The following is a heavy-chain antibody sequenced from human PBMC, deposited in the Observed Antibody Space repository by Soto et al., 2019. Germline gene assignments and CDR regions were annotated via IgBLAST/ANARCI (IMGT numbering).Heavy chain of an antibody. V-gene: IGHV1-24*01. CDR2: FDPEDGET. J-gene: IGHJ3*02. CDR3: ATWPPYSSGWYDAFDI. Sequence: GASVKVSCKVSGYTLTELSMHWVRQAPGKGLEWMGGFDPEDGETIYAQKFQGRVTMTEDTSTDTAYMELSSLRSEDTAVYYCATWPPYSSGWYDAFDIWGQGTMVTVSS. D-gene: IGHD6-19*01. CDR1: GYTLTELS.